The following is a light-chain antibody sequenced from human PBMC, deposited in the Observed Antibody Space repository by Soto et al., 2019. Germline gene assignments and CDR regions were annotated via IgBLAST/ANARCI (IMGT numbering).Light chain of an antibody. J-gene: IGLJ3*02. CDR3: SSYVGNNNVV. V-gene: IGLV2-8*01. CDR2: EVY. Sequence: QSALTQPHSASGSPGQSVTITCIGTFNDVGGYNYVSWYQQHPGKAPKVIIYEVYKRPSGVPDRFSGSKSGKTASLTVSGLQADDEADYYCSSYVGNNNVVFGGGTKVTVL. CDR1: FNDVGGYNY.